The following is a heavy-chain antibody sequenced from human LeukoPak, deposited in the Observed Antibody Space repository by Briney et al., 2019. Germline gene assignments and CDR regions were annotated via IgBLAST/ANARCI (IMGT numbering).Heavy chain of an antibody. CDR2: IYPGDSDT. CDR1: GYSFTSYW. J-gene: IGHJ4*02. V-gene: IGHV5-51*01. Sequence: GESLKISCKGSGYSFTSYWIGWVRQMPGKGLEWMGIIYPGDSDTRYSPSFQGQVIISADKSISTAYLQWSSLKASDTAMYYCARADSGSYLAYYFDYWGQGTLVTVSS. CDR3: ARADSGSYLAYYFDY. D-gene: IGHD1-26*01.